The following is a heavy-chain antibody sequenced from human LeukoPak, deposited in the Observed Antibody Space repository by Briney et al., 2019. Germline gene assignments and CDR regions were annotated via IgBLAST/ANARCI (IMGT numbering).Heavy chain of an antibody. D-gene: IGHD2-2*01. J-gene: IGHJ3*02. CDR1: GGTFSSYD. CDR3: ARVSGLLFNAFDI. V-gene: IGHV1-8*03. CDR2: MNPNSGNT. Sequence: GASVKVSCKASGGTFSSYDINWVRQATGQGLEWMGWMNPNSGNTGYAQKFQGRVTITRNTSISTAYMELSSLRSEDTAVYYCARVSGLLFNAFDIWGQGTMVTVSS.